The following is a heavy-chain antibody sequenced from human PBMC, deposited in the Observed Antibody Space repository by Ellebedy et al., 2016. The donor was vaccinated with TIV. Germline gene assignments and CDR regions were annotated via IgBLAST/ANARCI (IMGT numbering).Heavy chain of an antibody. V-gene: IGHV3-23*01. J-gene: IGHJ3*01. CDR2: ITESGGNT. CDR3: ARAPVGVGPAFDV. D-gene: IGHD4-23*01. CDR1: GLTFSSHA. Sequence: GESLKISCAASGLTFSSHAMSWVRQAPGKGLEWVSSITESGGNTYYADSVKGRFTIHSDNSKDTLFLQMNSLRAEDTAIYFCARAPVGVGPAFDVWGQGTMVTVSS.